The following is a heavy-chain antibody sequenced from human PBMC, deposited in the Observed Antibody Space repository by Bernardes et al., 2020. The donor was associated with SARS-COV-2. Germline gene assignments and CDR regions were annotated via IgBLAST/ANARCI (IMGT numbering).Heavy chain of an antibody. D-gene: IGHD6-19*01. Sequence: SETLSLTCTVSGGSISSYYWSWIRQPPGKGLEWIGYIYYSGSTNYNPSLKSRVTISVDTSKNQFSLKLSSVTAADTAVYYCASSPDGWFPRVFFDYWGQGTLVTVSS. V-gene: IGHV4-59*01. CDR2: IYYSGST. J-gene: IGHJ4*02. CDR1: GGSISSYY. CDR3: ASSPDGWFPRVFFDY.